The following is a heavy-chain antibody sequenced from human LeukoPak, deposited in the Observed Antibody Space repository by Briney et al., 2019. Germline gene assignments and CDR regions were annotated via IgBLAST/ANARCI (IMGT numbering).Heavy chain of an antibody. Sequence: SETLSLTCTVSGGSISSSSYYWGWIRQPPGKGLEWIGSIYYSGSTYYNPSLKSRVTISVDTSKNQFSLKLSSVTAADTAVYYCARGYTAIARPPFDYWGQGTLVTVSS. CDR3: ARGYTAIARPPFDY. CDR2: IYYSGST. J-gene: IGHJ4*02. CDR1: GGSISSSSYY. D-gene: IGHD5-18*01. V-gene: IGHV4-39*07.